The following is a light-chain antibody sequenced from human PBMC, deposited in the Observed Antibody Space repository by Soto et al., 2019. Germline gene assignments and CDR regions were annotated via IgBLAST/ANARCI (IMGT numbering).Light chain of an antibody. V-gene: IGKV1-33*01. Sequence: DIQMTQSPSSLSASVGDRVTMTCHASEDIIKHLSWYQQKPGKAPKLLIYDASNLETGGPSRFSGSGSGTDFTLTISSLQPEDLATYYCQQYDSLPLSFGGGTKVEIK. CDR3: QQYDSLPLS. J-gene: IGKJ4*01. CDR2: DAS. CDR1: EDIIKH.